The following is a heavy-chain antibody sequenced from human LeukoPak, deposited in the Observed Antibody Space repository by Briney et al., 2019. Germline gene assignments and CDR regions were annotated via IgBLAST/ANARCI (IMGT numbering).Heavy chain of an antibody. CDR1: GGSISSTTYY. CDR2: IYHSGNI. V-gene: IGHV4-39*07. Sequence: SETLSLTCTVSGGSISSTTYYWGWIRQPPGKGLEWIGSIYHSGNIYYNPSLKSRVTISVDTSKNHFSLKLSSVTAADTAGYSCARVGYSSTWIYCFDPWGQGTLATVTT. CDR3: ARVGYSSTWIYCFDP. J-gene: IGHJ5*02. D-gene: IGHD6-13*01.